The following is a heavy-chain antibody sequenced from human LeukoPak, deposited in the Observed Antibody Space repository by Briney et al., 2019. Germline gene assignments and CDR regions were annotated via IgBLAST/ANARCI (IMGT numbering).Heavy chain of an antibody. CDR3: AKGLTRRYLDY. D-gene: IGHD3-9*01. J-gene: IGHJ4*02. V-gene: IGHV3-33*06. CDR2: IWYDGSNK. CDR1: GFTFSSYG. Sequence: GGSLRLSCAASGFTFSSYGMHWVRQAPGKGLEWVAAIWYDGSNKYYRDSIKGRFTISRDNSKNTLYLQMNSLRAEDTAVYYCAKGLTRRYLDYWGQGTLVTVSS.